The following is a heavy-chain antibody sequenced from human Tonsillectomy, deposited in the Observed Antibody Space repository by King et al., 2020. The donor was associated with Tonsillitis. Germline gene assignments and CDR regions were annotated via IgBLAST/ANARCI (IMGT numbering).Heavy chain of an antibody. CDR2: IYPGDSDI. Sequence: QLVQSGAEVKKPGETLRISCKGSGFIFTTSWIAWVRHMPGKGLDWMGIIYPGDSDIRYSPAFQGRITISADKSITTAYLQWSSLKASDSAMYYCVRQGASRGVIDSWGQGTLVTVSS. CDR3: VRQGASRGVIDS. CDR1: GFIFTTSW. V-gene: IGHV5-51*01. J-gene: IGHJ4*02. D-gene: IGHD2-2*01.